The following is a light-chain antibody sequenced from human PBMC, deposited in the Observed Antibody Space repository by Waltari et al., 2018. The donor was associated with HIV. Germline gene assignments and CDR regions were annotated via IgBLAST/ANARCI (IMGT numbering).Light chain of an antibody. Sequence: QSVLTQPPSVSGAPGQRVTVSCSGSRSSIGSGYVCWYQQLPGAAPKLVIYRNDQRPSGIPERFSGSSSGTTVTLTISGVQAEDEADYYCQSSDSSDISVFGGGTKLTVL. CDR1: RSSIGSGY. J-gene: IGLJ3*02. CDR3: QSSDSSDISV. V-gene: IGLV1-47*01. CDR2: RND.